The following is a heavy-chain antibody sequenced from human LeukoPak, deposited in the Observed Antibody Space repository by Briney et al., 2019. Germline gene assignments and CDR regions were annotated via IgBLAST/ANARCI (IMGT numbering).Heavy chain of an antibody. Sequence: GGSLRLSCIASGFTFCPYTMNWVRQAPGKGLEWVASISSSSTYIYYAHSVKGRFTISRDNAKNSLYLQMNSLRAEDTAVYYCARDVAAADYWGQGTLVTGSS. V-gene: IGHV3-21*01. D-gene: IGHD6-13*01. J-gene: IGHJ4*02. CDR3: ARDVAAADY. CDR1: GFTFCPYT. CDR2: ISSSSTYI.